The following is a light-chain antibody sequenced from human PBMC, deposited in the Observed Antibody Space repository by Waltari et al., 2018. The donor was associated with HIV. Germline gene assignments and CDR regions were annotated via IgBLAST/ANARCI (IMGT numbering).Light chain of an antibody. CDR2: GNN. J-gene: IGLJ3*02. V-gene: IGLV1-40*01. Sequence: QSVLTQPPSVSGAPGQRVTISCTGSSSNIGAGYAVHWYQQLPGTAPKLLIYGNNNRPSGVPDRFSGSKSATSASLAITGLQAEDEADYYCQSYDSSLSGWVFGGGTKLTVL. CDR1: SSNIGAGYA. CDR3: QSYDSSLSGWV.